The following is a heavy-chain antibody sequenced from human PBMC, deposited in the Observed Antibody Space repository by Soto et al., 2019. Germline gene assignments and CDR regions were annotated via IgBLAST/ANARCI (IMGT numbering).Heavy chain of an antibody. CDR3: ARLNGYCVSTNCHGYYGMDV. V-gene: IGHV4-39*01. CDR1: GGSVSSNCDC. Sequence: SQTLSLTWTVFGGSVSSNCDCWGWIPQSPRKELEWIGTIYSSENTYYNPSLLSRVTISVDTSKNEFSLRLSSVTAADTAVYYCARLNGYCVSTNCHGYYGMDVWGQGTTVTVSS. CDR2: IYSSENT. J-gene: IGHJ6*02. D-gene: IGHD2-2*03.